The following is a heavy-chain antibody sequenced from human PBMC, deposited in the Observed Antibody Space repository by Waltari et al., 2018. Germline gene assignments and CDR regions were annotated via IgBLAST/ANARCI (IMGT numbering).Heavy chain of an antibody. J-gene: IGHJ6*02. V-gene: IGHV3-21*01. CDR1: ALVFSDYS. D-gene: IGHD3-16*01. CDR3: TRTGEWGEYGMDV. CDR2: VGPSSVSI. Sequence: EAQLVDSGGGLVKPGGSLRLSCVASALVFSDYSMNWVRQAPGKGLEWVASVGPSSVSIYEGDSVKGRFTISRDNAKNSLYLQMNSLRAEDTAVYYCTRTGEWGEYGMDVWGQGTTVTVSS.